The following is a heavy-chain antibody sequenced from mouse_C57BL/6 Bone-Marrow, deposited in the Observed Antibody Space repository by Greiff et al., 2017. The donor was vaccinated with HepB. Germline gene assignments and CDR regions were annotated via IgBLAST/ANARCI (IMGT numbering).Heavy chain of an antibody. CDR3: ARTLTYYSPYAMDY. CDR1: GYTFTDHT. Sequence: VQLQQSDAELVKPGASVKLSCKVSGYTFTDHTIHWMKQRPEQGLEWIGYIYPRDGSTKYNEKFKGKATLTADKSSSTAYMQLNSLTCEDSAVYFCARTLTYYSPYAMDYWGQGTSVTVSS. J-gene: IGHJ4*01. V-gene: IGHV1-78*01. CDR2: IYPRDGST. D-gene: IGHD2-12*01.